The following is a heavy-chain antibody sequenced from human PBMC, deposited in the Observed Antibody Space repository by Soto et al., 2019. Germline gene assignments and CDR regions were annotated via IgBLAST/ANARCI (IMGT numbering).Heavy chain of an antibody. D-gene: IGHD6-19*01. V-gene: IGHV3-30-3*01. CDR3: GRDQKGQYSSGWYGYYYYGMDV. Sequence: PGRSLRLSCAASEFTFSSYAMHWVRQAPGKGLEWVAVISYDGSNKYYADSVKSRFTISRDNSKNTLYLQMNSLRAEDTAVYYCGRDQKGQYSSGWYGYYYYGMDVWGQGTTVTVSS. CDR2: ISYDGSNK. CDR1: EFTFSSYA. J-gene: IGHJ6*02.